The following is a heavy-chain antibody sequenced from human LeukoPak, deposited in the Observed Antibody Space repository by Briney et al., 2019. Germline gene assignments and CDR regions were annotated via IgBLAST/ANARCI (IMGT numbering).Heavy chain of an antibody. CDR1: GYTFTGYY. D-gene: IGHD6-13*01. CDR3: AREGPGIAAAVHNWFDP. Sequence: ASVKVSCKASGYTFTGYYMHWVRQAPGQGLEWMGWINPNSGGTNYAQKFQGRVTMTRDTSISTAYMELRSLRSDDTAVYYCAREGPGIAAAVHNWFDPWGQGTLVTVSS. CDR2: INPNSGGT. V-gene: IGHV1-2*02. J-gene: IGHJ5*02.